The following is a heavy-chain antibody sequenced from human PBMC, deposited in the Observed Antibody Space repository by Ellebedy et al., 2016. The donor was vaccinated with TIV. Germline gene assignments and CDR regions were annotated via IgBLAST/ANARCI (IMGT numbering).Heavy chain of an antibody. CDR2: INPNSGGT. V-gene: IGHV1-2*02. J-gene: IGHJ4*02. D-gene: IGHD6-19*01. CDR3: AREIAVAGDYFDY. Sequence: ASVTVSCKASGYTFTSYDINWVRQATGQGLEWMGWINPNSGGTNYAQKFQGRVTMTRDTSISTAYMELSRLRSDDTAVYYCAREIAVAGDYFDYWGQGTLVTVSS. CDR1: GYTFTSYD.